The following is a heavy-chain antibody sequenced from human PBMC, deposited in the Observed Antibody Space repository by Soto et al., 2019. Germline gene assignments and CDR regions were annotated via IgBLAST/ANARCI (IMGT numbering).Heavy chain of an antibody. CDR1: GESFSGYI. CDR3: ARGLISGSHYSGGWYYFDS. V-gene: IGHV4-34*01. D-gene: IGHD1-26*01. Sequence: SETLSLTCALYGESFSGYIWTWIRQTPRKGLQWIGQINHSGSANYNPSLNSRVTISVHTSNSQFSLELSSVTAADTAVYYCARGLISGSHYSGGWYYFDSWGQGSQVTVSS. CDR2: INHSGSA. J-gene: IGHJ4*02.